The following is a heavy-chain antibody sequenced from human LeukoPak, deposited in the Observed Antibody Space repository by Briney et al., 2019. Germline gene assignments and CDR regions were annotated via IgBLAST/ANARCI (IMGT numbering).Heavy chain of an antibody. CDR1: GYTFTAYY. V-gene: IGHV1-69*13. Sequence: GASVKVSCKASGYTFTAYYMHWVRQAPGQGLEWMGGIIPIFGTANYAQKFQGRVTITADESTSTAYMELSSLRSDDTAVYYCARVDRGINEYSSPPDPWGQGTLVTVSS. J-gene: IGHJ5*02. D-gene: IGHD6-6*01. CDR3: ARVDRGINEYSSPPDP. CDR2: IIPIFGTA.